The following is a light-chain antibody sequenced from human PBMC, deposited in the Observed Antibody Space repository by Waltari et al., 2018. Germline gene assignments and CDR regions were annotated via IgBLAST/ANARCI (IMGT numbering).Light chain of an antibody. CDR3: QQYYTTHT. CDR1: QGVLYSSNNKNY. J-gene: IGKJ2*01. V-gene: IGKV4-1*01. CDR2: WAS. Sequence: DIVMTQSPDSLAVSLGERATINCKSSQGVLYSSNNKNYLAWYQQKPGQPPKLLIYWASTRESGVPGRFSGSGSGTDFTLTSSSLQAEDVAVYYCQQYYTTHTFGQGTKLEIK.